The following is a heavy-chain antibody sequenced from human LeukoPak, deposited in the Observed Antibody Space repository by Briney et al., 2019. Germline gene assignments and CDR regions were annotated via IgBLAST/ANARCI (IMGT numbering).Heavy chain of an antibody. CDR2: ISYDGSNK. Sequence: PGRSLRLSCAASGFTFNNHAMHWVRQAPGKGLEWVAVISYDGSNKYYADSVKGRFTISRDNSKNTLYLQMNSLRAEDTAVYYCAKESSGWYGGYFDYWGQGTLVTVSS. CDR1: GFTFNNHA. CDR3: AKESSGWYGGYFDY. J-gene: IGHJ4*02. V-gene: IGHV3-30*18. D-gene: IGHD6-19*01.